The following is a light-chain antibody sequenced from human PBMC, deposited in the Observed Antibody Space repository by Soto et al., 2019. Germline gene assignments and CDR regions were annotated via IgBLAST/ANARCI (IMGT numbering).Light chain of an antibody. Sequence: EILMTQSPDTLSVSPGERVTLSCRASRTVSNRLAWYQHKPGQAPRLLISGASTGATGIPPRFRGSGSGTEFTLTISSLQSEDFAVYYCQQYNNWPRTFGQGTKVDIK. CDR1: RTVSNR. J-gene: IGKJ1*01. CDR2: GAS. V-gene: IGKV3-15*01. CDR3: QQYNNWPRT.